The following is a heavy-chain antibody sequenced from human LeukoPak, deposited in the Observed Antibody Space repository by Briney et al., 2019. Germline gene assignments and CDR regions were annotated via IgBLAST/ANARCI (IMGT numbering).Heavy chain of an antibody. J-gene: IGHJ4*02. CDR1: GFTFSSYG. CDR3: AKGTLTTVTPIDY. V-gene: IGHV3-30*18. CDR2: MSYDGSNK. Sequence: GGSLRLSCAASGFTFSSYGMHWVRQAPGKGLEWVAVMSYDGSNKYYADSVKGRFTISRDNSKNTLYLQMNSLRAEDTAVYYCAKGTLTTVTPIDYWGQGTLVTVSS. D-gene: IGHD4-11*01.